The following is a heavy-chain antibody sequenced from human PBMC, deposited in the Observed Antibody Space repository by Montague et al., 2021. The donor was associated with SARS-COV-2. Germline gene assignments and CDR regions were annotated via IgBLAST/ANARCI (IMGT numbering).Heavy chain of an antibody. CDR2: IYPGGKM. D-gene: IGHD3-10*01. Sequence: LSLPCPVSIPSSTYYWAWIRQPPGKGLEWIGSIYPGGKMFYNSSLKSRVTMSIDTSENQFSLNLNSVTAADTAVYYCARHSGGSEVSGLDYWGQGTLVTVSS. V-gene: IGHV4-39*01. CDR1: IPSSTYY. CDR3: ARHSGGSEVSGLDY. J-gene: IGHJ4*02.